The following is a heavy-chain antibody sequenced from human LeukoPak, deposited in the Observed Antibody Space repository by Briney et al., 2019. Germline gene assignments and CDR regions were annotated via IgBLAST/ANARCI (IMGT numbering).Heavy chain of an antibody. J-gene: IGHJ3*02. CDR3: ARGGYQNAFDI. CDR2: INPSGGST. D-gene: IGHD6-25*01. V-gene: IGHV1-46*01. CDR1: GYTFTSYY. Sequence: ASVKVSCKASGYTFTSYYMHWVRQAPGQGLEWMGIINPSGGSTSYAQKFQGRVTMTRDMSTSTVYMELSSLRSEDTAVSYCARGGYQNAFDIWGQGTMVTVSS.